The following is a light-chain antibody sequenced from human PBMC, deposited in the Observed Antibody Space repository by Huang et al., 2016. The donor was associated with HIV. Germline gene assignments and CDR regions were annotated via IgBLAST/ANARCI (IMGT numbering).Light chain of an antibody. Sequence: IQLTQSPSSLSASVGDRFTITYRASQGISNSLACYQQKPGKAPKLLIYAASTLQRGVSSRFSCSGSGTDFTLIIISLQTEDFATYYCQHLNSHPTFGPGTKVDIK. CDR2: AAS. CDR1: QGISNS. J-gene: IGKJ3*01. V-gene: IGKV1-9*01. CDR3: QHLNSHPT.